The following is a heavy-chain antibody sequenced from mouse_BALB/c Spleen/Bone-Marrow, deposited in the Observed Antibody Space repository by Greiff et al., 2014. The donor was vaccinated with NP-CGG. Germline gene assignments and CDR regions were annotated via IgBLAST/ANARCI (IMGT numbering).Heavy chain of an antibody. CDR2: IRLKSNNYAT. Sequence: LQQSGGGLVQPGGSMKLSCVASGFTFSNYWMNWVRQSPEKGLEWVAEIRLKSNNYATHYAESVKGRFTISRDGSKSSVYLQMNNLRAEDTGIYYCTSMRRRGFAYWGQGTLVTVSA. CDR3: TSMRRRGFAY. D-gene: IGHD2-3*01. V-gene: IGHV6-6*02. CDR1: GFTFSNYW. J-gene: IGHJ3*01.